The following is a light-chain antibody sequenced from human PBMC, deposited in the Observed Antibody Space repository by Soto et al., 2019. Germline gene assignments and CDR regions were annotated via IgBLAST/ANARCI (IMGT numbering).Light chain of an antibody. V-gene: IGKV1-8*01. CDR2: AAS. CDR3: QQYYSYPLT. J-gene: IGKJ4*01. CDR1: QGISSS. Sequence: AIRMTQSPSSLSASTGDRVTITCRASQGISSSLAWYQQKPGKAPKLLIYAASTLQSGVPSRFSGSGSGTDFTLTISCLQYEDFATYYCQQYYSYPLTFGGGTKVEIK.